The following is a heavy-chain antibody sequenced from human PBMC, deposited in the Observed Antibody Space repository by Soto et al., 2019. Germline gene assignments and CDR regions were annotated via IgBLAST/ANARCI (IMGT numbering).Heavy chain of an antibody. Sequence: GGSLRLSCAASGFTFSSYAMSWVRQAPGKGLEWVSAISGSGGSTYYADSVKGRFTISRDNSKNTLYLQMNSLRAEDTAVYYCAKDGGYCSGGSCLKRGYYYYYGMDVWGQGTTVTVSS. CDR1: GFTFSSYA. V-gene: IGHV3-23*01. CDR3: AKDGGYCSGGSCLKRGYYYYYGMDV. CDR2: ISGSGGST. D-gene: IGHD2-15*01. J-gene: IGHJ6*02.